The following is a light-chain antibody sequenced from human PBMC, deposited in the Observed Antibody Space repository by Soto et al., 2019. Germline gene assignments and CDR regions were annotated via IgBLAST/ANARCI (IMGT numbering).Light chain of an antibody. CDR2: DVS. V-gene: IGLV2-11*01. CDR3: CSCAGSYNWV. Sequence: QSALTQPRSVSGSPGQSVTISCTGTSSDVGGYNYVSWYQQHPGKAPQLMIYDVSKRPSGVPDRFSGSKSANTASLTISGLQAEDEADYYCCSCAGSYNWVFGGGTKVTVL. J-gene: IGLJ3*02. CDR1: SSDVGGYNY.